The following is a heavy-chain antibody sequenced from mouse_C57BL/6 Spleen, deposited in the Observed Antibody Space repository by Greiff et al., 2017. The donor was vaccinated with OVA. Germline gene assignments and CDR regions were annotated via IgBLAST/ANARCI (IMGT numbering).Heavy chain of an antibody. Sequence: VQLQQPGAELVKPGASVKMSCKASGYTFTSYWITWVKQRPGQGLEWIGDIYPGSGSTNFNEKFKSKATLTVDTSSSTAYMQLSSLTSEDSAVYYCARRGGLPYYYWYFDVWGTGTTVTVSS. CDR2: IYPGSGST. CDR1: GYTFTSYW. J-gene: IGHJ1*03. V-gene: IGHV1-55*01. D-gene: IGHD1-1*01. CDR3: ARRGGLPYYYWYFDV.